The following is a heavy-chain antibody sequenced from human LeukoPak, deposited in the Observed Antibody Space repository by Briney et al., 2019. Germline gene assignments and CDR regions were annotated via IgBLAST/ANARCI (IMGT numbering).Heavy chain of an antibody. CDR1: GYTFTSYY. J-gene: IGHJ6*03. V-gene: IGHV1-46*01. CDR3: ARGQRAHVEWSSYMDV. CDR2: INPSGGST. Sequence: ASVKVSCKASGYTFTSYYMHWVRQAPGQGLEWMGIINPSGGSTSYAQKFQGRVTMTRATSTSTVYMELSSLRSEDTALYYCARGQRAHVEWSSYMDVWGKGTTVTVSS. D-gene: IGHD3-3*01.